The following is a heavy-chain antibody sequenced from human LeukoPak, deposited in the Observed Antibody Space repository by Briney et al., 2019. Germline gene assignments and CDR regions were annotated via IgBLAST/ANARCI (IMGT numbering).Heavy chain of an antibody. CDR2: IKSKTDGGTT. CDR1: GFTFSNAW. J-gene: IGHJ4*02. CDR3: MKKSIIVGVRFSPPPPPSQFDY. Sequence: GGSLRLSCAASGFTFSNAWMNWVRQAPGKGLEWVGRIKSKTDGGTTDYAAPVKGRFTISRDDSKNTLYLQMNRLKTEDTAVFFFMKKSIIVGVRFSPPPPPSQFDYWGQGALVTVSS. V-gene: IGHV3-15*01. D-gene: IGHD3-22*01.